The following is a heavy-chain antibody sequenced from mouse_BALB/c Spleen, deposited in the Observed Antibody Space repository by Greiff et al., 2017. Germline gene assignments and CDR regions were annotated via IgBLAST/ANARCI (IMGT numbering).Heavy chain of an antibody. V-gene: IGHV5-6-2*01. CDR2: INSNDGST. CDR3: ARYDYGRGFDY. J-gene: IGHJ2*01. Sequence: EVKLVESGGGLVKLGGSLKLSCAASGFTFSSYYMSWVRQTPEKRLELVAAINSNDGSTYYPDTVKGRFTISRDNAKNTLYLQMSSLKSEDTALYYCARYDYGRGFDYWSQGTTLTVSS. D-gene: IGHD2-4*01. CDR1: GFTFSSYY.